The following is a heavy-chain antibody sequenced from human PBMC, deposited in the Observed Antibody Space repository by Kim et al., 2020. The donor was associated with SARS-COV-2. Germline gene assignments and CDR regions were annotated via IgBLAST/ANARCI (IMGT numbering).Heavy chain of an antibody. CDR1: GLTFSSYA. Sequence: GGSLRLSCAASGLTFSSYAMSWVRQAPGKGLEWVSTISGSGGSTYYADSVKGRFTISRDNSKNTLYLQMNSRRAEDTAVYYCAKNWYYYDSSGYQTNRYGMDVWGQGTTVTVSS. D-gene: IGHD3-22*01. CDR3: AKNWYYYDSSGYQTNRYGMDV. CDR2: ISGSGGST. J-gene: IGHJ6*02. V-gene: IGHV3-23*01.